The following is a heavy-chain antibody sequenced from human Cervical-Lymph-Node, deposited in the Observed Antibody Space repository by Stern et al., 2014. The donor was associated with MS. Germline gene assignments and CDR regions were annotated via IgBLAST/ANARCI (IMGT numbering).Heavy chain of an antibody. D-gene: IGHD3-3*01. V-gene: IGHV3-30*18. CDR3: AKDLSEVLSGYVVS. CDR1: GFIFSSSG. Sequence: DQLVESGGGVVQPGGSLRLSCAASGFIFSSSGMHWVRQAPGKGLEWVAGLSHDGTYEYYSDSVRGRFTISRENSEDTLFLQMNSLNPEDTAVYYCAKDLSEVLSGYVVSWGQGILVTVSS. J-gene: IGHJ4*02. CDR2: LSHDGTYE.